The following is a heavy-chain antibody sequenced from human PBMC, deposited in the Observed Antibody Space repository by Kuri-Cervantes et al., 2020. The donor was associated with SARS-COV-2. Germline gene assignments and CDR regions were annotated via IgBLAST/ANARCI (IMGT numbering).Heavy chain of an antibody. CDR1: GGSISSYY. J-gene: IGHJ4*02. V-gene: IGHV4-59*12. D-gene: IGHD6-19*01. CDR2: IYYSGST. CDR3: ARGRGSGCSDY. Sequence: SETLSLTCTVSGGSISSYYWSWIRQPPGKGLEWIGYIYYSGSTNYNPSLKSRVTISVDTSKNQFSLKLSSVTAADTAVYYCARGRGSGCSDYWGQGTRVTVSS.